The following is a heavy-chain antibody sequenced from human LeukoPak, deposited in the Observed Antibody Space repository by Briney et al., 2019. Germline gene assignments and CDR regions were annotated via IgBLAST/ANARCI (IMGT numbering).Heavy chain of an antibody. J-gene: IGHJ4*02. CDR2: IIPIFGTA. Sequence: ASVKASCKASGGTFSSYAISWVRQAPGHGLEWMGRIIPIFGTANYAQKPQGRVTMTTDTSTSTAYMELRSPRSDDTAVYDCARDQEAVAGNFPNSDYWGQGTLVTVSS. D-gene: IGHD6-19*01. CDR3: ARDQEAVAGNFPNSDY. CDR1: GGTFSSYA. V-gene: IGHV1-69*05.